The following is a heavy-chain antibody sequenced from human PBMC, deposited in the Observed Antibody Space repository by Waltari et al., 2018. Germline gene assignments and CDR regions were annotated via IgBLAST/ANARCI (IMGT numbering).Heavy chain of an antibody. CDR2: IYYSGST. CDR3: ARVRQLPIYYMDV. D-gene: IGHD5-18*01. Sequence: QVQLQESGPGLVKPSETLSPTCTVSGGSISSYYWSWIRQPPGKGLEWIGYIYYSGSTNYNPSLKSRVTISVDTSKNQFSLKLSSVTAADTAAYYCARVRQLPIYYMDVWGKGTTVTISS. CDR1: GGSISSYY. J-gene: IGHJ6*03. V-gene: IGHV4-59*01.